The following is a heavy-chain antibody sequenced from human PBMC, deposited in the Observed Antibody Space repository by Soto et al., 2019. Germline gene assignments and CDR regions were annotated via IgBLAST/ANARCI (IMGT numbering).Heavy chain of an antibody. J-gene: IGHJ6*02. D-gene: IGHD3-3*01. CDR1: GSTFSTYV. CDR2: IWFDGTKK. CDR3: ASQIFWSGSTAHGMDV. Sequence: GGSLRLSCAASGSTFSTYVMHWVRQAPGKGLEWVAVIWFDGTKKYYADSVNGRFTISRDNSKNTLYLQMNSLRAEDTAVYYCASQIFWSGSTAHGMDVWGQGTAVTVSS. V-gene: IGHV3-33*01.